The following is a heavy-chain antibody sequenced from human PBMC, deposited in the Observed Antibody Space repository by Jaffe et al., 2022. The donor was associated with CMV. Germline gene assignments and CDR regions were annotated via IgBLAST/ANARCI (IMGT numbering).Heavy chain of an antibody. CDR3: ARHHNGDNSRYYYYYMDV. V-gene: IGHV5-51*01. CDR2: IYPANSDT. D-gene: IGHD1-20*01. Sequence: EVQLVQSGAEVKKPGESLRISCEGSGYTFTSYWIGWVRQMPGKGLEWMGIIYPANSDTRYSPSFQGQVTISADKSISTAYLQWSSLKASDTAIYYCARHHNGDNSRYYYYYMDVWGKGTTVTVS. CDR1: GYTFTSYW. J-gene: IGHJ6*03.